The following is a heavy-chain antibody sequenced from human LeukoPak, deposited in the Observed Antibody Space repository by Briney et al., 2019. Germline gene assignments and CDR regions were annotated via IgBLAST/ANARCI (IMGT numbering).Heavy chain of an antibody. Sequence: ASVKVSCKASGYTFTNYYMHWVRQAPGQGLEWMGIINPSGGSTTYAQKFQGRVTMTRDTSTSTVYMELSSLRSEDTAVYYCARDLIRWSGLDCWGQGTLVTVSS. D-gene: IGHD4-23*01. J-gene: IGHJ4*02. CDR1: GYTFTNYY. CDR3: ARDLIRWSGLDC. CDR2: INPSGGST. V-gene: IGHV1-46*01.